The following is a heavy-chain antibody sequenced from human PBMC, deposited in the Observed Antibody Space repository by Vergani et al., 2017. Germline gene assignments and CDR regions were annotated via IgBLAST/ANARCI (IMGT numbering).Heavy chain of an antibody. CDR3: AGEEGRDCSSTSCYEYYFDY. J-gene: IGHJ4*02. D-gene: IGHD2-2*01. CDR1: GGTFSSYA. V-gene: IGHV1-69*01. CDR2: IIPIFGTA. Sequence: QVQLVQSGAEVKKPGSSVKVSCKASGGTFSSYAISWVRQAPGQGLEWMGGIIPIFGTANYAQKFQGRVTITADESTSTAYMELSSLRSEDTAVYYCAGEEGRDCSSTSCYEYYFDYWGQGTLVTVSS.